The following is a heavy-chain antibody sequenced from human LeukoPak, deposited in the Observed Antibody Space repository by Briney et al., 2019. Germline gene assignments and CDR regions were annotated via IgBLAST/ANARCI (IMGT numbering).Heavy chain of an antibody. CDR1: GFTFSTYR. Sequence: GGSPRLSCAASGFTFSTYRMHWVRQVPGKGLVWVSRINSDGRTTGYADSVKGRFTISRDNAKNTLYLQMNSLRVEDTAVYYCGSPRTFSGRNGLDLWGQGTMVTVSS. D-gene: IGHD2-8*01. CDR3: GSPRTFSGRNGLDL. J-gene: IGHJ3*01. CDR2: INSDGRTT. V-gene: IGHV3-74*01.